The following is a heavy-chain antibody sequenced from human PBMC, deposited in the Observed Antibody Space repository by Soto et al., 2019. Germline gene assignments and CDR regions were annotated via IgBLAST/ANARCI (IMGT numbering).Heavy chain of an antibody. CDR2: IYYSGST. Sequence: SETLSLTCTVSGDSISVSGDSSNNHYWSWIRQPPGKGLEWIGNIYYSGSTNYNPSLQSRVTISVDTSKNQFSLKLSSVTAADTAVYYCARRSGDDFWSGFSAMDVWGQGTTVT. CDR3: ARRSGDDFWSGFSAMDV. D-gene: IGHD3-3*01. J-gene: IGHJ6*02. V-gene: IGHV4-61*01. CDR1: GDSISVSGDSSNNHY.